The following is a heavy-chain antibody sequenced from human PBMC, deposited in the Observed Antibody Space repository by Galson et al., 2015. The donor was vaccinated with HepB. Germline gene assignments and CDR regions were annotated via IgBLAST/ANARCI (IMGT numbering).Heavy chain of an antibody. CDR1: GFTFSNYG. V-gene: IGHV3-30*18. CDR3: AKDPYLYSALAGTMAGFDY. D-gene: IGHD6-19*01. CDR2: ISYDGSNK. Sequence: SLRLSCAASGFTFSNYGVHWVRQAPGKGLEWVADISYDGSNKYYADSVKGRFTISRDNSKNTLYLQMNSLRAEDTALYYCAKDPYLYSALAGTMAGFDYWGQGTLVTVSS. J-gene: IGHJ4*02.